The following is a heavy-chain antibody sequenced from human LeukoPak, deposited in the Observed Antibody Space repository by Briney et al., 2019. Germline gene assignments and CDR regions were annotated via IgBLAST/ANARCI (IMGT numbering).Heavy chain of an antibody. CDR3: AREGGPYRPLDY. CDR1: GXSISNTNG. CDR2: VNLQGST. V-gene: IGHV4-4*02. Sequence: PSGTLSLTCGVSGXSISNTNGWTWFRQPPGKGLVWIGGVNLQGSTNYNPSLKSRVAISVDKSENHISLKLTSVAAADTAVYYCAREGGPYRPLDYSGQGTLVTVAS. J-gene: IGHJ4*02.